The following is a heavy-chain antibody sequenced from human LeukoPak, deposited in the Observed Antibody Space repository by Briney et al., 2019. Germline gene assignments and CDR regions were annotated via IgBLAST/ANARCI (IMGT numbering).Heavy chain of an antibody. CDR2: IYHSGST. V-gene: IGHV4-30-2*01. CDR3: ARDLAYCSSTSCSYGMDV. Sequence: SETLSLTCAVSGGSISSGGYSWSWIRQPPGKGLEWIGYIYHSGSTYYNPSLKSGVTISVDRSKNQFSLKLSSVTAADTAVYYCARDLAYCSSTSCSYGMDVWGQGTTVTVSS. CDR1: GGSISSGGYS. J-gene: IGHJ6*02. D-gene: IGHD2-2*01.